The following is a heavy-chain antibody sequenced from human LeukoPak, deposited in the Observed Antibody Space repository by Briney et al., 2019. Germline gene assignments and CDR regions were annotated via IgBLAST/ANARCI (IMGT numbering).Heavy chain of an antibody. CDR1: GYTFTSYG. V-gene: IGHV1-18*01. CDR3: AREPSGLLFDY. CDR2: ISPYNDNT. Sequence: ASVKVSCKASGYTFTSYGISWVRQAPGQGFEWMGWISPYNDNTNYAKKFQGRVTLTTDTSTSTAYMELRGLTSDDTAVYYCAREPSGLLFDYWGLGTLVTVSS. D-gene: IGHD6-25*01. J-gene: IGHJ4*02.